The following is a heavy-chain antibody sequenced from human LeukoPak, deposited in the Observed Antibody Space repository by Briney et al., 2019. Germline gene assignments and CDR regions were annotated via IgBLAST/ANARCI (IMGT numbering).Heavy chain of an antibody. V-gene: IGHV3-30*18. Sequence: GGSLRLSCAASGFTFSNYGMHWVRQAPGKGLEWVVVISHDGSNNNYADSVEGRFTISRDNSENTLYLQMNSLRPEDTAVYYCAKVRVGTAHFDYWGQGTLVTVSS. D-gene: IGHD2-15*01. CDR1: GFTFSNYG. CDR3: AKVRVGTAHFDY. J-gene: IGHJ4*02. CDR2: ISHDGSNN.